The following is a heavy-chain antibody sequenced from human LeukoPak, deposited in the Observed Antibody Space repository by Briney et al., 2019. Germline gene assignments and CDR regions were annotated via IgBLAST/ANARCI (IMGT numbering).Heavy chain of an antibody. CDR3: ARGMVRGTLGRAFDI. Sequence: GESLKISCKGSGHSFTSYWIAWVRQMSGKGLEWMGIIYPGDSETRYSPSFQGQVTISVDKSISTAYLQWISLKASDTAMYYCARGMVRGTLGRAFDIWGQGTMVTASS. CDR1: GHSFTSYW. CDR2: IYPGDSET. D-gene: IGHD3-10*01. V-gene: IGHV5-51*01. J-gene: IGHJ3*02.